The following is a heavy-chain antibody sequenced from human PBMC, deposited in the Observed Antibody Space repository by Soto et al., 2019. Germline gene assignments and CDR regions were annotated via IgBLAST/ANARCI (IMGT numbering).Heavy chain of an antibody. Sequence: XSVKVSCKASGYTFTGYYMHWVRQAPGQGLEWMGWINPNSGGTNYAQKFQGWVTMTRDTSISTAYMELSRLRSDDTAVYYCARGSSGRYYYYYGMDVWGQGTTVTVSS. CDR3: ARGSSGRYYYYYGMDV. J-gene: IGHJ6*02. D-gene: IGHD6-19*01. CDR2: INPNSGGT. CDR1: GYTFTGYY. V-gene: IGHV1-2*04.